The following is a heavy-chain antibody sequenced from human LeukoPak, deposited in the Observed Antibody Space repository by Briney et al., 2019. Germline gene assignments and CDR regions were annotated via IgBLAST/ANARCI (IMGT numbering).Heavy chain of an antibody. J-gene: IGHJ4*02. CDR2: INPSSGGT. V-gene: IGHV1-2*02. Sequence: GASVKVSCKASGYTFTGYYMHWVRQAPGQGLEWMGWINPSSGGTQFAQKFQGRVTMTTDTSTNTAYMELSRLTSDDTAIYYCAKVIKGAVAFDYWGQGTLVTVSS. CDR3: AKVIKGAVAFDY. D-gene: IGHD6-19*01. CDR1: GYTFTGYY.